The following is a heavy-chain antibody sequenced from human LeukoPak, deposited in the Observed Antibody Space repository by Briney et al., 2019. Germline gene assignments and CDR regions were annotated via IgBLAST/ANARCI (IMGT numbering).Heavy chain of an antibody. CDR2: IYYSGST. V-gene: IGHV4-59*08. CDR3: ARQGYSSGYIDY. D-gene: IGHD6-19*01. CDR1: GGSISSYY. Sequence: SETLSLTCTVSGGSISSYYWSWIRQPPGKGLEWIGYIYYSGSTNYNPSLKSRVTISVDTSKNQFSLKLSPVTAADTAVYYCARQGYSSGYIDYWGQGTLVTVSS. J-gene: IGHJ4*02.